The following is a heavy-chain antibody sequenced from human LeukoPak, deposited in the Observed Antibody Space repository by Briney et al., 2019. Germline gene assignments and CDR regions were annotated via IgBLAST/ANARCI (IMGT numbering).Heavy chain of an antibody. D-gene: IGHD3-16*01. CDR1: GFTFDDYA. J-gene: IGHJ6*02. V-gene: IGHV3-9*01. CDR2: ISWNSGSI. CDR3: AKDIRGSDYYGMDV. Sequence: GRSLRLSCAASGFTFDDYAMHWVRQAPGKGLEWVSGISWNSGSIGYADPVKGRFTISRDNAKNSLYLQMNSLRAEDTALYYCAKDIRGSDYYGMDVWGQGTTVTVSS.